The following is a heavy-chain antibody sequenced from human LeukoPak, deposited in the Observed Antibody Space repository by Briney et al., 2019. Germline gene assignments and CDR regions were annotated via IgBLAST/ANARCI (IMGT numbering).Heavy chain of an antibody. CDR2: IIPIFGTA. CDR1: GGTFSSYA. V-gene: IGHV1-69*05. D-gene: IGHD6-13*01. J-gene: IGHJ4*02. Sequence: VASVKVSCKASGGTFSSYAISWVRQAPGQGLEWMGGIIPIFGTANYAQKFQGRVTITTDVSTSTAYMELSSLRSEDTAVYYCARDYGDSSSWYGGYWGQGTLVTVSS. CDR3: ARDYGDSSSWYGGY.